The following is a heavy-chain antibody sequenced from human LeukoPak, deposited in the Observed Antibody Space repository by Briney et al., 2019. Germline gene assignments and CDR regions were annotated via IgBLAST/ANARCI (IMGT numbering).Heavy chain of an antibody. Sequence: GGSLRLSCAASGFTFNNYAMNWVRQAPGKGLEWVSHISRSGSSILYADSVKGRFTIFRDNGQNSLYLQMSSLRAEDTAVYYCATESSRSSAYWGQGTLVTVSS. CDR3: ATESSRSSAY. D-gene: IGHD6-6*01. V-gene: IGHV3-48*01. J-gene: IGHJ4*02. CDR2: ISRSGSSI. CDR1: GFTFNNYA.